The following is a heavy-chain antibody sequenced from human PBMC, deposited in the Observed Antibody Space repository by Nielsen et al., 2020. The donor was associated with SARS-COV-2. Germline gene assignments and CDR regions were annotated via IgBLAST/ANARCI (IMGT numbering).Heavy chain of an antibody. D-gene: IGHD1-1*01. CDR3: AKGVPRSYFDY. Sequence: GESLKISCAASEFTFSAYGMSWVRQAPGKGLEWVSAISGSGGSTYYADSVKGRFTISRDNSKNTLYLQMNSLRAEDTAVYYCAKGVPRSYFDYWGQGTLVTVSS. J-gene: IGHJ4*02. CDR2: ISGSGGST. CDR1: EFTFSAYG. V-gene: IGHV3-23*01.